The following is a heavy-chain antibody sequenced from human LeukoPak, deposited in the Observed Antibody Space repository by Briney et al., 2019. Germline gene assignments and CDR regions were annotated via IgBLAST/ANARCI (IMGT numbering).Heavy chain of an antibody. D-gene: IGHD2-2*01. J-gene: IGHJ4*02. CDR1: GDSISSYY. CDR2: ISTSGST. V-gene: IGHV4-4*07. Sequence: SETLSLTCTVSGDSISSYYWSWLRQPAGKGLEYIGRISTSGSTNYNPSLKSRVTLSVDTSKNQFSLRLRSVTAADTAVYYCARTRLPATVGAFDYWGQGTLVTVSS. CDR3: ARTRLPATVGAFDY.